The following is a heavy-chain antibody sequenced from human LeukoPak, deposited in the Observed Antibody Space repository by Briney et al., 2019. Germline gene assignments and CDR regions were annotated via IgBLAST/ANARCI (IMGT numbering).Heavy chain of an antibody. V-gene: IGHV3-30*02. CDR1: GFTFSSYG. CDR2: IRYDGSNK. CDR3: ARGQRSTLLWFGELFPSFDY. J-gene: IGHJ4*02. D-gene: IGHD3-10*01. Sequence: GGSLRLSCAASGFTFSSYGMHWVRQAPGKGLEWVAFIRYDGSNKYYADSVKGRFTISRDNSKNTLYLQMGSLRAEDMAVYYCARGQRSTLLWFGELFPSFDYWGQGTLVAVSS.